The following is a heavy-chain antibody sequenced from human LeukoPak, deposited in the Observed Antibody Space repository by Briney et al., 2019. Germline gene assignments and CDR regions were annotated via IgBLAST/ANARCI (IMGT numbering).Heavy chain of an antibody. CDR2: IYYSGST. CDR3: ARDEHDYSNSQILNWFDP. D-gene: IGHD4-11*01. CDR1: GGSISSSSYY. V-gene: IGHV4-39*07. Sequence: PSETLSLTCTVSGGSISSSSYYWGWIRQPPGKGLEWIGSIYYSGSTYYNPSLKSRVTISVDTSKNQFSLKLSSVTAADTAVYYCARDEHDYSNSQILNWFDPWGQGTLVTVSS. J-gene: IGHJ5*02.